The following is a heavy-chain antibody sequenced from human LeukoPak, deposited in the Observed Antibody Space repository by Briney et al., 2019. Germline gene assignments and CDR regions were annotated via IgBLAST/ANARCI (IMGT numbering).Heavy chain of an antibody. CDR2: IYYSGST. Sequence: SETLSLTCTVSGGSISSSSYYWGWIRQSPGKGLEWIGSIYYSGSTYYNPSLKSRVTISVDTSKSQFSLKLSSVTAADTAVYYCARTRGDIVVLPAAVSYYYYGMDVWGQGTTVTVSS. CDR3: ARTRGDIVVLPAAVSYYYYGMDV. J-gene: IGHJ6*02. V-gene: IGHV4-39*07. CDR1: GGSISSSSYY. D-gene: IGHD2-2*01.